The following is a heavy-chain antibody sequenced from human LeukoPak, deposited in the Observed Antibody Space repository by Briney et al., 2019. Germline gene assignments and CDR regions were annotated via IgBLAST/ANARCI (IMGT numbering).Heavy chain of an antibody. CDR1: GYTFTSYG. Sequence: ASVKVSCKASGYTFTSYGISWVRQAPGQGLEWMGWISAYNGNTNYAQKLQGRVTMTTDTSTSTAYMELRSLRSDDTAVYYCARERFGSYDFWSGYPFDYWGQGTLVTVSS. D-gene: IGHD3-3*01. CDR3: ARERFGSYDFWSGYPFDY. V-gene: IGHV1-18*01. J-gene: IGHJ4*02. CDR2: ISAYNGNT.